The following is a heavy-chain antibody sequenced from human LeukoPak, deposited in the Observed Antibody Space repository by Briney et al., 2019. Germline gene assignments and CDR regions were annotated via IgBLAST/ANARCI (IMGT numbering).Heavy chain of an antibody. CDR3: AKGSSGSFYSHFDY. Sequence: PGGSLRLSCAASGFTFSSYAMNWVRQAPGKGLEWVSAISGSGDSTYYADSVKGRFTISRDNSKNTLYLQMNSLRAEDTAVYYCAKGSSGSFYSHFDYWGQGTLATVSS. CDR2: ISGSGDST. CDR1: GFTFSSYA. V-gene: IGHV3-23*01. J-gene: IGHJ4*02. D-gene: IGHD3-10*01.